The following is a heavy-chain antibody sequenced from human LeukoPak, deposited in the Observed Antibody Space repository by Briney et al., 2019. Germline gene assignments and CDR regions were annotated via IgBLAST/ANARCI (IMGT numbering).Heavy chain of an antibody. CDR2: MYYSGST. J-gene: IGHJ4*02. D-gene: IGHD6-13*01. CDR1: GFTISNDW. V-gene: IGHV4-39*01. Sequence: GSLRLSCAASGFTISNDWMSWVRQPPGKGLEWIGTMYYSGSTYYNPSLKSRVTISVDTSKNQFSLRLSSVTAADTAVYYCARRHISIWYDNYWGQGTLVTVSS. CDR3: ARRHISIWYDNY.